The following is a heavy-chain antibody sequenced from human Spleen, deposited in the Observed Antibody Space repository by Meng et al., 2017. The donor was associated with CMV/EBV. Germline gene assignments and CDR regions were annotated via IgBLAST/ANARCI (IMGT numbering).Heavy chain of an antibody. CDR2: MYSSEST. CDR1: GGSISSYY. J-gene: IGHJ4*02. Sequence: QVQLQQAGPGLAKPSATLSLTGTVSGGSISSYYWSWIRQPAGKGLEWIGRMYSSESTNYNPSLKSRVTMSVDTSKNQFSLKLSSVTAADTAVYYCARGRTTDFFDYWGQGTLVTVSS. D-gene: IGHD1-1*01. CDR3: ARGRTTDFFDY. V-gene: IGHV4-4*07.